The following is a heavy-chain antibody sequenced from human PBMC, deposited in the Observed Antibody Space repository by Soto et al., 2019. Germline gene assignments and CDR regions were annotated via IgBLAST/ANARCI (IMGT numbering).Heavy chain of an antibody. CDR3: ARDGSGYVLKYYFDY. V-gene: IGHV1-18*01. CDR2: ISAYNGNT. Sequence: ASVNVSCKSSGYTFTSYCMSWVRQAPGQGLEWMGWISAYNGNTNYAQKLQGRVTMTTDTSTSTAYMELRSLRSDDTAVYYCARDGSGYVLKYYFDYWGQGTLVTVSS. CDR1: GYTFTSYC. J-gene: IGHJ4*02. D-gene: IGHD3-22*01.